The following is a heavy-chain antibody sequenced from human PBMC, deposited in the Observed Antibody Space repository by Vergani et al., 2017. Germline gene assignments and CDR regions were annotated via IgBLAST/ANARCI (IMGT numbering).Heavy chain of an antibody. CDR3: TTEPVSSGWPGY. V-gene: IGHV3-15*01. CDR1: GFPFSNAW. J-gene: IGHJ4*02. Sequence: VQLVESGGGLVKPGGSLRLSCAASGFPFSNAWMSWVPTDPGKGLEWVGRIKSKTDCGTTDYAAPEKGRFTISRDESKNTLYLQMNILKTEDTAVYYCTTEPVSSGWPGYWGQGTLVTVSS. D-gene: IGHD6-19*01. CDR2: IKSKTDCGTT.